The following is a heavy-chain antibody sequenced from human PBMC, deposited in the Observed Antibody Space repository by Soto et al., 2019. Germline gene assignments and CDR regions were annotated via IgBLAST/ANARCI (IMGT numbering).Heavy chain of an antibody. Sequence: RRLSCAVSGFTFSTFCIHCVRQAPGKGLEWVSGIGTLSDTFYAASVQCRFTISRQNAKNSVYLQMNSLTAGDTAFYYCARGRSFSYDSTPTPMFHXWGQGTLVTVSX. V-gene: IGHV3-13*01. CDR3: ARGRSFSYDSTPTPMFHX. J-gene: IGHJ5*02. CDR1: GFTFSTFC. D-gene: IGHD3-10*01. CDR2: IGTLSDT.